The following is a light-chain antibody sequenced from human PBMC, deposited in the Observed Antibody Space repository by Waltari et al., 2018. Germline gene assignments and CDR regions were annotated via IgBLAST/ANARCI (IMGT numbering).Light chain of an antibody. J-gene: IGKJ4*01. CDR3: QQRNTWPTVT. CDR1: QSVSIY. Sequence: EVVLTQSPATLSLSPGERATLSCRASQSVSIYLVWYQQKPGQAPRLLISDASNRATGIPARFSGGGSGTDFTLTISSLEPDDSAVYYCQQRNTWPTVTFGGGTKVEIK. CDR2: DAS. V-gene: IGKV3-11*01.